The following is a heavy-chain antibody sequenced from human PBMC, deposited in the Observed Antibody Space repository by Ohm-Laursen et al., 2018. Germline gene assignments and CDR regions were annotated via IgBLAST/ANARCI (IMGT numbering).Heavy chain of an antibody. CDR2: ISGSGGNI. CDR1: GFTFSDYY. J-gene: IGHJ6*02. Sequence: GSLRLSCTASGFTFSDYYLSWIRQAPGKGLEWVTYISGSGGNIYYADSVKGRSTISRDNAKNSLYLQMNNLRAEDTALYYCARGFDCSSTSCAGLDVWGQGTTVTVSS. CDR3: ARGFDCSSTSCAGLDV. V-gene: IGHV3-11*01. D-gene: IGHD2-2*01.